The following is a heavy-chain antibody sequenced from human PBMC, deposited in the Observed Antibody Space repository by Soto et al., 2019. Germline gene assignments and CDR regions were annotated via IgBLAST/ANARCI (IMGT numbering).Heavy chain of an antibody. Sequence: QITLKESGPTLVKPTQTLTLTCTFSGFSLTTRTVGVGWVRHPPGEALKWLALIYWDGDKRYNPSLKNRLTIXXDTSNNQVVLTMTNMDPVDTATYYCVHATWALFDFWGPGTRVTVSS. CDR2: IYWDGDK. D-gene: IGHD1-26*01. CDR3: VHATWALFDF. CDR1: GFSLTTRTVG. V-gene: IGHV2-5*02. J-gene: IGHJ4*01.